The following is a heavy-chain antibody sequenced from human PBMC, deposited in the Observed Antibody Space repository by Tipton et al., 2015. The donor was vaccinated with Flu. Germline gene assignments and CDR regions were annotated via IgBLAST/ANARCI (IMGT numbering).Heavy chain of an antibody. V-gene: IGHV3-53*01. CDR2: IYSDGTT. CDR3: ARHPYRDSTADY. Sequence: VQLVQSGGGLIQPGGSLRLSCAASGFTVSSNYLSWVRQAPGKGLEWVSVIYSDGTTYYADSVKGRFTISRDNSKNTLYLQINTLRADDTAVYYCARHPYRDSTADYWGQGALVTVSS. CDR1: GFTVSSNY. J-gene: IGHJ4*02. D-gene: IGHD2-21*02.